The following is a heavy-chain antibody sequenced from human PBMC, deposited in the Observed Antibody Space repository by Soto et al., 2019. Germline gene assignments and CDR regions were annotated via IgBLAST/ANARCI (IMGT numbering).Heavy chain of an antibody. CDR2: INAGNGNT. V-gene: IGHV1-3*01. CDR3: ARSMVRGAGDAFDI. Sequence: ASVKVSCKSSGYTFTSYAMHWVRQAPGQRLEWMGWINAGNGNTKYSQKFQGRVTITRDTSASTAYMELSSLRSEDTAVYYCARSMVRGAGDAFDIWGQGKMVTV. J-gene: IGHJ3*02. CDR1: GYTFTSYA. D-gene: IGHD3-10*01.